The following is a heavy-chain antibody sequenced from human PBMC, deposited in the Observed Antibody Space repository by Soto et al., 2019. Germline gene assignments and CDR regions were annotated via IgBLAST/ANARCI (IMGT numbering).Heavy chain of an antibody. Sequence: PSETLSLTCGVSGDSIRSDYYWGWIRQPPGKGLEWIGSIYHSGSTYYNPSLKSRVTISVDTSKNQFSLKLSSVTAADTAVYYCARARIAAAVPYYFDYCGQVTLVTVSS. J-gene: IGHJ4*02. D-gene: IGHD6-13*01. CDR3: ARARIAAAVPYYFDY. V-gene: IGHV4-38-2*01. CDR2: IYHSGST. CDR1: GDSIRSDYY.